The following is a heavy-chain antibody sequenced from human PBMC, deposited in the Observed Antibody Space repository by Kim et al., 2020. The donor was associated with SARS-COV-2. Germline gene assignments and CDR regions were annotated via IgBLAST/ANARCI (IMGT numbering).Heavy chain of an antibody. CDR3: ARGNSEDY. D-gene: IGHD1-7*01. CDR2: ISSSGTTI. J-gene: IGHJ4*02. CDR1: GFTFSNYE. V-gene: IGHV3-48*03. Sequence: GGSLRLSCAASGFTFSNYEMNWVRQAPGKGLEWVSYISSSGTTIYYPDSVKGRFTISRDNAQNSLFLQMNSLRGEDTAVYYCARGNSEDYWGQGTLVTVSS.